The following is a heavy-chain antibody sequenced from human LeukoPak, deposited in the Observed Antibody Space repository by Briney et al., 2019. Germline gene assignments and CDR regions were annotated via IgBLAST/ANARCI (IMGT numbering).Heavy chain of an antibody. Sequence: GGSLRLSCAASGFTFSNYNMIWVRQAPGKGLEWVSSISSSSIYISYADSVKGRFTISRDNTKNALYLQMNSLRAEDTAVFYCARTLYSIVPAVDDYFDSWGQGTLVTVSS. J-gene: IGHJ4*02. CDR1: GFTFSNYN. CDR2: ISSSSIYI. D-gene: IGHD2/OR15-2a*01. V-gene: IGHV3-21*01. CDR3: ARTLYSIVPAVDDYFDS.